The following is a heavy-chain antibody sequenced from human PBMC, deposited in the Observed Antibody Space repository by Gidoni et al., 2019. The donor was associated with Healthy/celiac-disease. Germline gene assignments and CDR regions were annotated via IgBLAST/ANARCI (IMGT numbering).Heavy chain of an antibody. J-gene: IGHJ4*02. D-gene: IGHD3-22*01. Sequence: QVQLVQSGAAVKKPGASVKVSCKASGYTFTSSYMHWVRQAPGQGLEWMGIINPSGGSTSYAQKFQGRVTMTRDTSTSTVYMELSSLRSEDTAVYYCARARSIYYDSSGSYFDYWGQGTLVTVSS. CDR2: INPSGGST. CDR1: GYTFTSSY. V-gene: IGHV1-46*01. CDR3: ARARSIYYDSSGSYFDY.